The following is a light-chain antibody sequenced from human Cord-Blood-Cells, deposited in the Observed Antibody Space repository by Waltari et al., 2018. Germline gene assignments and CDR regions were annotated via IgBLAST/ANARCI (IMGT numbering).Light chain of an antibody. V-gene: IGLV2-23*01. Sequence: QSALTQPASVSGSPGQSITISCTETSSDGGSYNFVSWYQQHPGKAPKLMIYEGSKRPSGVSNRFSDSKSGNAASLTISGLQAEDEADYYCCSYAGSSTWVFGGGTKLTVL. CDR2: EGS. CDR1: SSDGGSYNF. J-gene: IGLJ3*02. CDR3: CSYAGSSTWV.